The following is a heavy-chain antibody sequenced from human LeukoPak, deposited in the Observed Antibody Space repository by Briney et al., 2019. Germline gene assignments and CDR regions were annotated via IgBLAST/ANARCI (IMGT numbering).Heavy chain of an antibody. CDR3: ATGAEYFQH. CDR2: ISYDGSNK. Sequence: QPGRPLRLSCAASGFTFSSYGMHWVRQAPGKGLEWVAVISYDGSNKYYADSVKGRFTISRDNSKNTLYLQMNSLRAEDTAVYYCATGAEYFQHWGQGTLVTVSS. CDR1: GFTFSSYG. J-gene: IGHJ1*01. V-gene: IGHV3-30*03.